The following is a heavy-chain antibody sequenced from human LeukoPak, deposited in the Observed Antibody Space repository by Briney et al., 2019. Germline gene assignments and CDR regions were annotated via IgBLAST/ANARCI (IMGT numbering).Heavy chain of an antibody. CDR1: GGSISSYY. CDR3: ARDLGTGTTGNNWFDP. Sequence: KPSETLSLTCPVSGGSISSYYWSWIRQPAGKGLEWIGRIYTSGSTNYNPSLKSRVTMSVDTSKNQFSLKLSSVTAADTAVYYCARDLGTGTTGNNWFDPWGQGTLVTVSS. J-gene: IGHJ5*02. D-gene: IGHD1-1*01. CDR2: IYTSGST. V-gene: IGHV4-4*07.